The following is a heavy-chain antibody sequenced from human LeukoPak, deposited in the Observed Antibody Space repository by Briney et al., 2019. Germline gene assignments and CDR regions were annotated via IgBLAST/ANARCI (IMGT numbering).Heavy chain of an antibody. D-gene: IGHD6-13*01. CDR1: GFTFDDYA. CDR3: ARDGRGSSSWSVGY. J-gene: IGHJ4*02. Sequence: GSSLRLSCAASGFTFDDYAMHWVRQVPGKGLEWVSGISWNSGNIEYADSVKSRFTISRDNSKNTLYLQMNSLRAEDTAVYYCARDGRGSSSWSVGYWGQGTLVTVSS. V-gene: IGHV3-9*01. CDR2: ISWNSGNI.